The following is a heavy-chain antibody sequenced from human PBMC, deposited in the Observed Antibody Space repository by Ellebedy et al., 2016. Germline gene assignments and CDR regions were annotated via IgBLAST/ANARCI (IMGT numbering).Heavy chain of an antibody. CDR3: ARETGNSNFDS. J-gene: IGHJ4*02. V-gene: IGHV3-21*01. D-gene: IGHD4-23*01. Sequence: GGSLRLSXAASGFMFSEYRMDWVRQAPGKGLEWLSSISSSGTSIYYADSVKGRFTISRDNAKNSLYLQMTGLRAEDTALYYCARETGNSNFDSWGQGTLVTVSS. CDR1: GFMFSEYR. CDR2: ISSSGTSI.